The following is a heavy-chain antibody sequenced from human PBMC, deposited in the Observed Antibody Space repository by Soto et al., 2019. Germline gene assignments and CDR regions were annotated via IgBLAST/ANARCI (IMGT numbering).Heavy chain of an antibody. V-gene: IGHV3-11*01. D-gene: IGHD3-10*01. CDR3: ASLAIGTIIRGAPDF. CDR1: GFTFGDYY. Sequence: PGGSLRLSCAASGFTFGDYYMTWIRQAPGKGLEWVSYISSGGSSIYYADSVKGRFTISRDNAKNSLYLQMNSLRAEDTAMYYCASLAIGTIIRGAPDFWGQGTLVTVSS. J-gene: IGHJ4*02. CDR2: ISSGGSSI.